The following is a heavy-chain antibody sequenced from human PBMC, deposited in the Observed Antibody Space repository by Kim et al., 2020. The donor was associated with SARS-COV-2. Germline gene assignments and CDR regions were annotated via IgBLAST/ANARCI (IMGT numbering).Heavy chain of an antibody. J-gene: IGHJ4*02. CDR2: IIPIFGTA. CDR1: GGTFSSYA. CDR3: ARGPVLRYFDWLLSPHFDY. V-gene: IGHV1-69*13. Sequence: SVKVSCKASGGTFSSYAISWVRQAPGQGLEWMGGIIPIFGTANYAQKFQGRVTITADESTSTAYMELSSLRSEDTAVYYCARGPVLRYFDWLLSPHFDYWGQGTLVTVSS. D-gene: IGHD3-9*01.